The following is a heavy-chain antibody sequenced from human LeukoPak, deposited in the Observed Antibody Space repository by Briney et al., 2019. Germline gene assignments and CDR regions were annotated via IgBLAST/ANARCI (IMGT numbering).Heavy chain of an antibody. Sequence: SSETLSLTCAVYGGSFSGYYWSWIRQPPGKGLEWIGEINHSGSTNYNPSLKSRVTISVDTSKNQFSLKLSSVTAADTAVYYCARGTNDFWSGYSRTFDPWGQGTLVTVSS. CDR1: GGSFSGYY. CDR3: ARGTNDFWSGYSRTFDP. D-gene: IGHD3-3*01. J-gene: IGHJ5*02. CDR2: INHSGST. V-gene: IGHV4-34*01.